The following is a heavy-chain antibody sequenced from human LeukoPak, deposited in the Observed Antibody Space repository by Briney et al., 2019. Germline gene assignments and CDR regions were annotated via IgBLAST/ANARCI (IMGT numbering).Heavy chain of an antibody. Sequence: GGSLRLSCAASGFTFSIYAMSWVRQAPGKGLEWVSVISGSGGSTYYADSVKGRFTISRDNSRSTLYLQMNSLRPEDTAIYYCAREGYYGSGSPPSLYFDYWGQGTLVTVSS. CDR1: GFTFSIYA. J-gene: IGHJ4*02. D-gene: IGHD3-10*01. CDR3: AREGYYGSGSPPSLYFDY. V-gene: IGHV3-23*01. CDR2: ISGSGGST.